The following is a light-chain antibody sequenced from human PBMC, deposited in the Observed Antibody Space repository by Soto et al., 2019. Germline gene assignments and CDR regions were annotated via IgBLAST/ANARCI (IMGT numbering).Light chain of an antibody. J-gene: IGKJ3*01. CDR3: QQFNNYPLPFT. CDR2: AAS. CDR1: QSISSY. V-gene: IGKV1-39*01. Sequence: DIQMTQSPSSLSASVGDRVTITCRASQSISSYLNWYQQKPGKAPKLLIYAASSLQSGVPSRFSGSGSGTDFTLTISSLQPEDFATYYCQQFNNYPLPFTSGSGTKVDMK.